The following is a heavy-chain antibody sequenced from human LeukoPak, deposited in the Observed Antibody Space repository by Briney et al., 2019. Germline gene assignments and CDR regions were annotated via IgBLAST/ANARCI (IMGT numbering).Heavy chain of an antibody. CDR3: ARGRITMIAFGY. Sequence: SVKVSCKASGGTFSVYAISWVRQAPGQGLEWMGGIIPIFGTANYAQKFQGRVTITADKSTSTAYMELSSLRSEDTAVYYCARGRITMIAFGYWGQGTLVTVSS. D-gene: IGHD3-22*01. CDR1: GGTFSVYA. J-gene: IGHJ4*02. V-gene: IGHV1-69*06. CDR2: IIPIFGTA.